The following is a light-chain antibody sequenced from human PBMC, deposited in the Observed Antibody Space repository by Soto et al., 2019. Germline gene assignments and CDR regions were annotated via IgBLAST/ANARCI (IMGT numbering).Light chain of an antibody. CDR1: SSSIGAGYD. CDR2: GNS. CDR3: QSHDSSLSGWV. Sequence: QSVLTQPPSVSGAPGQRVTISCTGSSSSIGAGYDVHWYQQLPGTAPKLLIYGNSNRPSGVPDRFSGSKSGTSASLAITGLQAEDEADYYCQSHDSSLSGWVFGGGPKVTVL. J-gene: IGLJ3*02. V-gene: IGLV1-40*01.